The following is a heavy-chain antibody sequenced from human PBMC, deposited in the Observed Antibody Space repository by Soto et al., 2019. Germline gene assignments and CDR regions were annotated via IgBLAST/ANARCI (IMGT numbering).Heavy chain of an antibody. CDR2: IIPIFGTA. Sequence: QVQLVQSGAEVKKPGSSVKVSCKASGGTFSSYAISWVRQAPGQGLEWMGGIIPIFGTANYAQKFQGRVTITSDESTSTAYMELSRLRSEDTAVYYCATVGWLVLQDAFDIWGQGTMVTVSS. V-gene: IGHV1-69*05. D-gene: IGHD6-19*01. J-gene: IGHJ3*02. CDR1: GGTFSSYA. CDR3: ATVGWLVLQDAFDI.